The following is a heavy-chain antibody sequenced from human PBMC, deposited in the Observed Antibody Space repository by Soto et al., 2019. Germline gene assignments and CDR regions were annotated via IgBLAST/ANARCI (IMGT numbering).Heavy chain of an antibody. CDR1: GGSISSYY. V-gene: IGHV4-59*08. CDR2: IYYSGST. J-gene: IGHJ4*02. CDR3: ARRWGAAVDY. D-gene: IGHD1-26*01. Sequence: QVQLQEWGPGLVKPSETLSLTCTVSGGSISSYYWSWIRQPPGKGLEWIGYIYYSGSTNYNPSLKSRVTISVDTSKNQFSLKLSSVTAADTAVYYCARRWGAAVDYWGQGTRVTVSS.